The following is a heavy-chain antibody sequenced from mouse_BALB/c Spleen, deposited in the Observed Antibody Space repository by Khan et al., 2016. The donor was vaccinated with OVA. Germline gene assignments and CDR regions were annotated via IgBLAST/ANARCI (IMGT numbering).Heavy chain of an antibody. CDR3: ARGNWAWFAY. CDR1: GFTFSSFG. J-gene: IGHJ3*01. D-gene: IGHD2-1*01. V-gene: IGHV5-17*02. Sequence: DVKLVESGGGLVQPGGSRKLSCAASGFTFSSFGMHWVRQAPEKGLEWVAYISSDSITLYYADTVKGRVTISRDNPRNTLFLQMTSLRSEDTASYYCARGNWAWFAYWGQGTLVTVSA. CDR2: ISSDSITL.